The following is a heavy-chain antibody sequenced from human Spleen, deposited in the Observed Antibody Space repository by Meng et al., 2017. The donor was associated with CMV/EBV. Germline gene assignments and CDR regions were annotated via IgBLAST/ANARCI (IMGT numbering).Heavy chain of an antibody. CDR3: TTAGLKGMSDY. CDR1: GFTFSNAW. CDR2: IKSKTDGGTT. J-gene: IGHJ4*02. V-gene: IGHV3-15*01. D-gene: IGHD3-22*01. Sequence: ETLSLTCAASGFTFSNAWMSWGRQAPGKGLGWVGRIKSKTDGGTTDYAARVKGRFTITRQESKNTLYLQMNSLKTGDTAVYYCTTAGLKGMSDYWGQGTLVTVSS.